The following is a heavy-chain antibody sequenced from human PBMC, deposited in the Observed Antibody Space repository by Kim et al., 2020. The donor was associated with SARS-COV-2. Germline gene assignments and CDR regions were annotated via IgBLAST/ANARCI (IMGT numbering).Heavy chain of an antibody. J-gene: IGHJ4*01. V-gene: IGHV3-53*01. CDR2: IYSGGST. Sequence: GGSLRLSCAASGFTVSSNYMSWVRQAPGKGLEWVSVIYSGGSTYYADSVKGRFTISRDNSKNTLYLQMNSLRAEDTAVYYCARVKGGLVLYYFDYWGHGTLVTVSP. D-gene: IGHD6-19*01. CDR1: GFTVSSNY. CDR3: ARVKGGLVLYYFDY.